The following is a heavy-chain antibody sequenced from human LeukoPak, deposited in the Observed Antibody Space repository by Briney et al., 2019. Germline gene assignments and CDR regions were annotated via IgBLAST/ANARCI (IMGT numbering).Heavy chain of an antibody. D-gene: IGHD2-15*01. CDR3: ATGLGGLSDTFDI. J-gene: IGHJ3*02. CDR2: IDWNGGRT. V-gene: IGHV3-20*04. Sequence: PGGSLRLSCAASGFTFGDYGMTWVRQVPGKGPEWVSGIDWNGGRTGYADSVKGRFTISRDNAKNSLCLQMNSLRAEDTALYYCATGLGGLSDTFDIWGQGTMVSVSS. CDR1: GFTFGDYG.